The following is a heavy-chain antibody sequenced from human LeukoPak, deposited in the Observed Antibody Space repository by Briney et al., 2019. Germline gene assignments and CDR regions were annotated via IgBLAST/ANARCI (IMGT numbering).Heavy chain of an antibody. V-gene: IGHV1-46*01. Sequence: ASVKVSCKASGYIFSVYALIWVRQAPGQGLEWMGIFNPSGGFTNYAQKFQGRFTMTRDTSTSTVYMELSSLRSEDTAVYYCASSSSWDLPDFDYWGQGTLVTVSS. J-gene: IGHJ4*02. D-gene: IGHD6-13*01. CDR2: FNPSGGFT. CDR1: GYIFSVYA. CDR3: ASSSSWDLPDFDY.